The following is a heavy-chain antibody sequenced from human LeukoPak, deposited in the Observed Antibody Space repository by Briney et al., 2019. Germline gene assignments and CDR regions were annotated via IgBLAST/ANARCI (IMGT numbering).Heavy chain of an antibody. CDR1: GYTFTGYY. Sequence: ASVKVSCKASGYTFTGYYMHWVRQAPGQGLEWMGWINPNSGGTNYAQKFQGRVTMTRDTSISTAYMELSRLRSDDTAVYYCARVLVDWNYGFPNWFDPWGQGTLVTVSS. CDR3: ARVLVDWNYGFPNWFDP. CDR2: INPNSGGT. J-gene: IGHJ5*02. D-gene: IGHD1-7*01. V-gene: IGHV1-2*02.